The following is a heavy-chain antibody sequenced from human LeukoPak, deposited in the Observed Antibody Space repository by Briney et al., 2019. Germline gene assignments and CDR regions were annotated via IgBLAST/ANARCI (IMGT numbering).Heavy chain of an antibody. J-gene: IGHJ6*02. D-gene: IGHD2-15*01. V-gene: IGHV1-3*01. CDR1: GYTFTSYA. CDR2: INAGNGNT. Sequence: GASVKVSCKASGYTFTSYAMHWVRQAPGQRLEWMGWINAGNGNTKYSQKFQGRVTITRDTSASTAYMELSSLRSEDTAVYYCASFRGYCSGGSRYRSSGMDVWGQGTTVTVSS. CDR3: ASFRGYCSGGSRYRSSGMDV.